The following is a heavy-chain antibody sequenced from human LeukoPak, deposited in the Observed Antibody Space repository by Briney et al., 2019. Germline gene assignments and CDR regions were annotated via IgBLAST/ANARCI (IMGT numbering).Heavy chain of an antibody. CDR3: ARDKIVGATNFDS. J-gene: IGHJ4*02. CDR1: GFTFSSYW. Sequence: RGSLRLSCAASGFTFSSYWMAWVRQAPGKGLEWMANIRQDGGEIYYVDSVKGRFILSRDNAKNSLYLEMNSLRDEDTAVYYCARDKIVGATNFDSWGQGTLVTVSS. CDR2: IRQDGGEI. V-gene: IGHV3-7*01. D-gene: IGHD1-26*01.